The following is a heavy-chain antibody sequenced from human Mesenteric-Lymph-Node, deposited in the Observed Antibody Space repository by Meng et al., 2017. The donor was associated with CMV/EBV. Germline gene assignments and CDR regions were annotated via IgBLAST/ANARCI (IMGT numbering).Heavy chain of an antibody. Sequence: SQTLSLTCVISGDSVSDSNTAWNWIRQSPSRGLEWLGRTYFKSRWYNDYAEFVRGRITINSDTTKNHVSLQLHSVTPEDTALYFCTRAKSRSNWWGADDSWGQGTLVTVSS. V-gene: IGHV6-1*01. CDR3: TRAKSRSNWWGADDS. CDR1: GDSVSDSNTA. J-gene: IGHJ4*02. CDR2: TYFKSRWYN. D-gene: IGHD6-13*01.